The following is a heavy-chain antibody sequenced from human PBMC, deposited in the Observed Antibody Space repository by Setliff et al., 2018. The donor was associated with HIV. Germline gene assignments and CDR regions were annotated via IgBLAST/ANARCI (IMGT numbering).Heavy chain of an antibody. CDR2: IYPGDSDT. D-gene: IGHD6-19*01. CDR1: GYNFTNYW. CDR3: ARPVAVAGSRHFDY. Sequence: GESLKISCKASGYNFTNYWIDWVRQMPGKGLEWMGVIYPGDSDTRYSPSFQGQVTISVDKSITTAYLHWRSLKASDTAMYYCARPVAVAGSRHFDYWGQGTLVTVSS. J-gene: IGHJ4*02. V-gene: IGHV5-51*01.